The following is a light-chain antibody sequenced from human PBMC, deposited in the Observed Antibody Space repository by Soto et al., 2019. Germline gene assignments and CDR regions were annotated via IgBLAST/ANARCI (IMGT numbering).Light chain of an antibody. CDR2: AAS. CDR3: QQDYNFPLT. J-gene: IGKJ4*01. CDR1: QSISSSY. Sequence: EIVLAQSPATLSLSPEERATLSCRASQSISSSYLSWYQQKPGQVPRLIIYAASARETGNPARFSGSGSGTDFTLTISSLQPEDLAVYYCQQDYNFPLTFGGGTKVEIK. V-gene: IGKV3D-7*01.